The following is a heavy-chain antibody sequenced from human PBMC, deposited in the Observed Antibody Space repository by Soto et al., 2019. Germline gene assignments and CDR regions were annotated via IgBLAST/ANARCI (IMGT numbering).Heavy chain of an antibody. CDR1: GYSFSSWV. CDR2: IYPGDSDT. V-gene: IGHV5-51*01. CDR3: ARLVVVPAHYYYYGMDV. J-gene: IGHJ6*02. Sequence: GVSLKIACKGSGYSFSSWVIGWLFQMPGKGLEWMGIIYPGDSDTRYSPSFQGQVTISADKSISTAYLQWSSLKASDTAMYYCARLVVVPAHYYYYGMDVWGQGTTVTVSS. D-gene: IGHD2-2*01.